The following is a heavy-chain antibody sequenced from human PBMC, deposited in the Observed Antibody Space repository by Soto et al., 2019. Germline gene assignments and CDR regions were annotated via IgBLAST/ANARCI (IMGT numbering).Heavy chain of an antibody. CDR3: AKDVRRSLLHYYFDY. CDR1: GFTFDDYA. CDR2: ISWNSGSI. D-gene: IGHD3-22*01. J-gene: IGHJ4*02. Sequence: PGGSLRLSCAASGFTFDDYAMHWVRQAPGKGLEWVSGISWNSGSIGYADSVKGRFTISRDNAKNSLYLQMNSLRAEDTALYYCAKDVRRSLLHYYFDYWDQETRVTVSS. V-gene: IGHV3-9*01.